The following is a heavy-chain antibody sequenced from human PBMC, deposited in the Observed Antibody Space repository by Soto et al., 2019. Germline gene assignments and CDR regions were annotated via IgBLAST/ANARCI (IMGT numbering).Heavy chain of an antibody. J-gene: IGHJ6*02. Sequence: SETLSLTCTVSGGSISSYYWSWIRQPPGKGLEWIGYIYYSGSTNYNPSLKSRVTISVDTSKNQFSLKLSSVTAADTPVYYCSRDSLGYDSSGYHYYYYYYGMDVWGQGTTVTVSS. D-gene: IGHD3-22*01. CDR3: SRDSLGYDSSGYHYYYYYYGMDV. V-gene: IGHV4-59*01. CDR2: IYYSGST. CDR1: GGSISSYY.